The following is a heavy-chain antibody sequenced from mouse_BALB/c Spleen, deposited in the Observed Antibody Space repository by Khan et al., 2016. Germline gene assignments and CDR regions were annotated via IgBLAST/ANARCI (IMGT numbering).Heavy chain of an antibody. CDR3: ARSFGYRGFAY. D-gene: IGHD2-2*01. Sequence: EVQLQESGPGLVKPSQSLSLTCTVTGYSITSDYAWNWIRQFPGNKLEWLGYISYSGSTTYTPSLKSRVSITRDTSKNQVFLQLNSVTTEDTATYYCARSFGYRGFAYWGQGTLVTVSA. CDR1: GYSITSDYA. J-gene: IGHJ3*01. CDR2: ISYSGST. V-gene: IGHV3-2*02.